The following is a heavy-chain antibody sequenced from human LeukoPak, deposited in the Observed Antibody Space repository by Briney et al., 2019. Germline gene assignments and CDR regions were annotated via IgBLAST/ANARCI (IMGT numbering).Heavy chain of an antibody. D-gene: IGHD3-22*01. CDR1: GFTFSSYA. V-gene: IGHV3-23*01. CDR2: ISGSGGST. J-gene: IGHJ3*02. CDR3: AKDPYYDSSGGYAFDI. Sequence: GGSLRLSCAASGFTFSSYAMSWVRQAPGKGLEWVSAISGSGGSTYYADSVKGRFTISRDNSKNTLYLQMNSLRAEDTAVYYCAKDPYYDSSGGYAFDIWGQGTMVTVSS.